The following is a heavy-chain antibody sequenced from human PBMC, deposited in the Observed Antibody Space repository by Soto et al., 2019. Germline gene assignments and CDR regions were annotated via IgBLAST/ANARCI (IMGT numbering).Heavy chain of an antibody. J-gene: IGHJ6*02. V-gene: IGHV3-49*03. CDR1: GLTFGDYA. Sequence: PGGSLRLSCTASGLTFGDYAMSWFRQAPGKGLEWVGFIRSKAYGGTTEYAASVKGRFTISRDDSKSIAYLQMDSLKTEDTAVYYCTIRSEGAYYYGMDVWGQGTTVTVSS. D-gene: IGHD1-26*01. CDR2: IRSKAYGGTT. CDR3: TIRSEGAYYYGMDV.